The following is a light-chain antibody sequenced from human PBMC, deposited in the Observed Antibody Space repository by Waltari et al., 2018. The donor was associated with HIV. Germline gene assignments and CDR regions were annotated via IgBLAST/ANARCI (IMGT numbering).Light chain of an antibody. CDR2: RNN. CDR3: AAGDDSLSGG. J-gene: IGLJ3*02. V-gene: IGLV1-47*01. CDR1: SPNIGSNY. Sequence: QSVLTQPPSASGTPGQRVTISCSGSSPNIGSNYVYWYQQLPGTAPKLLIYRNNQRPSEVPDRFSGSQYGTSASLAISGRRSEDEADYYCAAGDDSLSGGFGGGTKLTVL.